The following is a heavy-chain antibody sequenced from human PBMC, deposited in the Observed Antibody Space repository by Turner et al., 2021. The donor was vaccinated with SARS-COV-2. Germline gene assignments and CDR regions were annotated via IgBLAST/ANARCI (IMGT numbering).Heavy chain of an antibody. CDR2: IHPSATT. CDR1: GGSFSGYY. J-gene: IGHJ4*02. Sequence: QVQLHQWGAGLLTPSETLARTCAVYGGSFSGYYWTWIRQPPEKGLELIGEIHPSATTDHTPSLKGRVTMSVDTSKNQFYLKVSSVTAADTAVYYCAKGDDSRKSGLLWGQGTLVTVSS. D-gene: IGHD2-15*01. V-gene: IGHV4-34*01. CDR3: AKGDDSRKSGLL.